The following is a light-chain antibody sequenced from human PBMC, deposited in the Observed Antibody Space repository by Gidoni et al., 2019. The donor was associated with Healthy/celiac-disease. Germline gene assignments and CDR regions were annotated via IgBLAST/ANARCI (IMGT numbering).Light chain of an antibody. CDR2: GNS. Sequence: VLTQPPSVSGAPGQRVTISCTGSSSNIGAGYDVHWYQQLPGTAPKLLIYGNSNRPSGVPDRFSGSKSGTSASLAITGLQAGDEAGYYCQSYDSSLSGSVFGGGTKLTVL. CDR1: SSNIGAGYD. V-gene: IGLV1-40*01. J-gene: IGLJ2*01. CDR3: QSYDSSLSGSV.